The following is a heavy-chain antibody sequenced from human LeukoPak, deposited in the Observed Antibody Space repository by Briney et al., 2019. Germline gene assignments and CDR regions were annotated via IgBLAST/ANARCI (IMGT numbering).Heavy chain of an antibody. D-gene: IGHD4-23*01. V-gene: IGHV1-8*03. J-gene: IGHJ4*02. CDR3: ARDLFMTTAVKGDY. CDR2: MNPNSGNT. Sequence: GASVKLSCKASGYTFTSYDINWVRQATGQGLEWMGWMNPNSGNTGYAQKFQGRVTITRNTSISTAYMELSSLRSDDTAVYYCARDLFMTTAVKGDYWGQGTLVTVSS. CDR1: GYTFTSYD.